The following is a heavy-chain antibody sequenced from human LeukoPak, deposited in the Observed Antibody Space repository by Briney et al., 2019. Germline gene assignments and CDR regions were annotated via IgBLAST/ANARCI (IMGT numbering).Heavy chain of an antibody. CDR1: GFTFSSHW. D-gene: IGHD1-14*01. CDR2: INTDESKI. CDR3: AREGIISGGDY. V-gene: IGHV3-74*01. Sequence: GGSLRLSCAASGFTFSSHWMHWVRHTPGKGLVWVSRINTDESKINHADSVKGRFTISRDNAKNMLYLQMNSLRAEDTAVYYCAREGIISGGDYWGQGTLVTVSS. J-gene: IGHJ4*02.